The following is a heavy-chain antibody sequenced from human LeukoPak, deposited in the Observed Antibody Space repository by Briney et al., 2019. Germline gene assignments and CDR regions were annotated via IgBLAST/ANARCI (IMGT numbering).Heavy chain of an antibody. V-gene: IGHV1-69*04. CDR2: IIPILGIA. Sequence: GASVKVSCKASGGTFSSYAISWVRQAPGQGLEWMGRIIPILGIANYAQKFQGRVTITADKSTSTAYMELSSLRSEDTAVYYCARQGGSYYKIDYWGQGTLVTVSS. D-gene: IGHD1-26*01. CDR1: GGTFSSYA. CDR3: ARQGGSYYKIDY. J-gene: IGHJ4*02.